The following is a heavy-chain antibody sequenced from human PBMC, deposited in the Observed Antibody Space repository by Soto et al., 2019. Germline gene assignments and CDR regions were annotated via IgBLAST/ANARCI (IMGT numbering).Heavy chain of an antibody. D-gene: IGHD3-10*01. CDR2: ISYDGSNK. Sequence: QVQLVESGGGVVQPGRSLRLSCAASGFTFSSYGMHWVRQAPGKGLEWVAVISYDGSNKYSADSVKSRFTISRDNSKNTLYLQMNSLRAEDTAVYYCATYYGSGSYGAFDIWGQGTMVTVSS. CDR1: GFTFSSYG. V-gene: IGHV3-30*03. J-gene: IGHJ3*02. CDR3: ATYYGSGSYGAFDI.